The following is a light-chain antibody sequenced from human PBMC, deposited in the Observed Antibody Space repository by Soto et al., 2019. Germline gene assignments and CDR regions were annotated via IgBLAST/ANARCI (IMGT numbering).Light chain of an antibody. CDR2: AAS. J-gene: IGKJ3*01. V-gene: IGKV1-39*01. Sequence: DIQMTQSPSSLSASVGARVTITCRASQSISSYLNWYQQKPGKAPKLLIYAASSLQSGVPSRFSGSGSGTDLTITISSLQPEDVETYYGQQSYSTPFTFGSGTKVDIK. CDR1: QSISSY. CDR3: QQSYSTPFT.